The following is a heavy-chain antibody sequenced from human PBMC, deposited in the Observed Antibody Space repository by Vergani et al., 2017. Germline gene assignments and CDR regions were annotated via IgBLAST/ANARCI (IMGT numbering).Heavy chain of an antibody. CDR3: ARVTGYSYGLDYYYYGMDV. CDR1: GGSISSYY. D-gene: IGHD5-18*01. CDR2: IYYSGST. V-gene: IGHV4-59*01. Sequence: QVQLQESGPGLVKPSETLSLTCTVSGGSISSYYWSWIRQPPGKGLEWIGYIYYSGSTNYNPSLKSRVTISVDTSKNQFSLKLSSVTAADTAVYYCARVTGYSYGLDYYYYGMDVWGQXP. J-gene: IGHJ6*02.